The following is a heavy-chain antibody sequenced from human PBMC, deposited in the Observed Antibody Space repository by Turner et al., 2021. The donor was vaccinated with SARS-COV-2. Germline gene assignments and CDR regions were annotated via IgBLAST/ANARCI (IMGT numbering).Heavy chain of an antibody. CDR2: FNPEDGEP. Sequence: QVHLPQSGAGVKQPGASVMVSCKVSGYTLSELSIHWVRQAPGKGPEWMGGFNPEDGEPIYAQMFQGRFSLTEDTSTDTLYMELSSLRSEDTAVYYCATSWELPDAYFDSWGQGTLVTVSS. J-gene: IGHJ4*02. CDR1: GYTLSELS. CDR3: ATSWELPDAYFDS. D-gene: IGHD1-7*01. V-gene: IGHV1-24*01.